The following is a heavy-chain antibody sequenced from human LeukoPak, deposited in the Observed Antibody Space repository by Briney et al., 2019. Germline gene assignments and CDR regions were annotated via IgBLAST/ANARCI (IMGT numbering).Heavy chain of an antibody. Sequence: PTGGSLRLSCAASGFTFSSYEMNWVRQAPGKGLEWVSYISSSGSTIYYADSVKGRFTISRDNAKNSLYLQMNSLRAEDTAVYYCARADRLQFIARGPSDYWGQGTLVTVSS. V-gene: IGHV3-48*03. CDR1: GFTFSSYE. CDR2: ISSSGSTI. D-gene: IGHD5-24*01. CDR3: ARADRLQFIARGPSDY. J-gene: IGHJ4*02.